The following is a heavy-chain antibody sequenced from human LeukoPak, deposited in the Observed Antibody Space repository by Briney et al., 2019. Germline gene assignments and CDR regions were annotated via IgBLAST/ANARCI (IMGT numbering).Heavy chain of an antibody. V-gene: IGHV3-23*01. Sequence: TGGSLRLSCAASGFTFSSYAMIWVRQAPGKGLEWVSAISGSGGSTYYADSVKGRFTISRDNSKNTLYLQMNSLRAEDTAVYYCAEDDYGDPVFDYWGQGTLVTVSS. CDR3: AEDDYGDPVFDY. D-gene: IGHD4-17*01. CDR2: ISGSGGST. CDR1: GFTFSSYA. J-gene: IGHJ4*02.